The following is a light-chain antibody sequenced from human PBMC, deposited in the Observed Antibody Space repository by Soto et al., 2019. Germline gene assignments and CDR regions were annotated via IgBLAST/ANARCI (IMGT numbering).Light chain of an antibody. J-gene: IGKJ5*01. CDR1: QSVSSY. CDR3: QQRSNWPAFT. Sequence: DIVWTQSPATLSFDTGERATLSCTARQSVSSYLACYQQKPGQAHRLLIYDASNRATGIPARFSSSAYGTDFTLTIGRLEHEDFAVYYCQQRSNWPAFTFGQRTRREIK. V-gene: IGKV3-11*01. CDR2: DAS.